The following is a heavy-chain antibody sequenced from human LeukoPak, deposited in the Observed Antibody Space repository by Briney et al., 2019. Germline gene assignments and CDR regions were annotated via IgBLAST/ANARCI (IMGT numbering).Heavy chain of an antibody. J-gene: IGHJ4*02. V-gene: IGHV4-34*01. CDR3: ARLTSGWNGFDY. CDR2: INHSGST. Sequence: SETLSLTCAVYGGSFSGYYWSWIRQPPGKGPEWIGEINHSGSTNYNPSLKSRVTISVDTSKNQFSLKLSSVTAADTAVYYCARLTSGWNGFDYWGQGTLVTVSS. D-gene: IGHD6-19*01. CDR1: GGSFSGYY.